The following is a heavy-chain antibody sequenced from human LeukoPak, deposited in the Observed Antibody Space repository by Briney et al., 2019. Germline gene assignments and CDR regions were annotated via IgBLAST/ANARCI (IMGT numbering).Heavy chain of an antibody. D-gene: IGHD3-22*01. CDR1: GGSISSYY. J-gene: IGHJ4*02. Sequence: SETLSLTCTVSGGSISSYYWSWIRQPPGKGLEWIGYIYYSGSTNYNPSLKSRVTISVDTSKNQFSLKLSSVTAADTAVYYCARDRSGLSYFDYWAREPWSPSPQ. CDR2: IYYSGST. CDR3: ARDRSGLSYFDY. V-gene: IGHV4-59*01.